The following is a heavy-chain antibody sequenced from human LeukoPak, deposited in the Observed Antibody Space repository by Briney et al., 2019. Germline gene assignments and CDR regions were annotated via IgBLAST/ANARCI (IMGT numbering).Heavy chain of an antibody. D-gene: IGHD4/OR15-4a*01. CDR1: RGSISGYS. Sequence: SETLSLTCTVSRGSISGYSWSWIRQSPGGGLEWIGYIYYSGDTAYNPSLRSRVTLSVDTSKNQFSLQLRSVTTADTAVYYCVRGPYGASISKWFDPWGQGTQVIVSP. V-gene: IGHV4-59*01. CDR3: VRGPYGASISKWFDP. CDR2: IYYSGDT. J-gene: IGHJ5*02.